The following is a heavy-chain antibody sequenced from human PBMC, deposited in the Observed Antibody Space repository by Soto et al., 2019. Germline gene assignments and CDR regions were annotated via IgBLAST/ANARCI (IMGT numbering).Heavy chain of an antibody. J-gene: IGHJ4*02. CDR3: ARDRPYYYDSSGYLLDY. CDR1: GFTCSSYW. Sequence: PGESLKISCAASGFTCSSYWISWVRQAPGKGLEWVANIKQDGSEKYYVDSVKGRFTISRDNAKNSLYLQMNSLRAEDTAVYYCARDRPYYYDSSGYLLDYWGQGTLVTVSS. V-gene: IGHV3-7*01. CDR2: IKQDGSEK. D-gene: IGHD3-22*01.